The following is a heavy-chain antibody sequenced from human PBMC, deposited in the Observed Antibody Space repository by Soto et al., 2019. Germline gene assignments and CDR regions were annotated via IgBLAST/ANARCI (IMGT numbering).Heavy chain of an antibody. J-gene: IGHJ5*02. CDR3: TTDILSIGS. Sequence: WWSLRLSCSASVFTFSNAWMSWFRQAPGKGLEWVGRIKSKTDGGTTDYAAPVKGRFTISRDDSKNTLYLQMNSLKTEGTAVYYCTTDILSIGSWGQGTLVTVSS. CDR2: IKSKTDGGTT. D-gene: IGHD2-2*01. V-gene: IGHV3-15*01. CDR1: VFTFSNAW.